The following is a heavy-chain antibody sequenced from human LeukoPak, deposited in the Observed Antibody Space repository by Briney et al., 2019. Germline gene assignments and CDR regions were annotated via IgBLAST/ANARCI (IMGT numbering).Heavy chain of an antibody. D-gene: IGHD6-13*01. CDR3: ARPVSSSWYYFDY. CDR2: IYYSGST. J-gene: IGHJ4*02. V-gene: IGHV4-39*01. CDR1: GGSISSSSYY. Sequence: SETLSLTCTVSGGSISSSSYYWGWIRQPPGKGLEWIGSIYYSGSTYYNPSLKSRVTKSVDTSKNQFSLKLSSVTAADTAVYYCARPVSSSWYYFDYWGQGTLVTVSS.